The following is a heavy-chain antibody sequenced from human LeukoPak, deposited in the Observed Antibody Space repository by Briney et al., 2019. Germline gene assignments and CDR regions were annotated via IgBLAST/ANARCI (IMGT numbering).Heavy chain of an antibody. CDR2: VYYSGST. CDR1: GGSISSYY. CDR3: SRDSGSGYYYYGMDV. J-gene: IGHJ6*02. V-gene: IGHV4-59*01. D-gene: IGHD3-10*01. Sequence: PSETLSLTCTVSGGSISSYYWSWIRQPPGKGREWLGCVYYSGSTNYNPSLKSRVTLSVDTSKNQFSLNLSSVTSADTAGYSLSRDSGSGYYYYGMDVWGQGTTVTVSS.